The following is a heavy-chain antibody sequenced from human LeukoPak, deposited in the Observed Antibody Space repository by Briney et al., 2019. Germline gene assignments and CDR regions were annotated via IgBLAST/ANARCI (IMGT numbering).Heavy chain of an antibody. Sequence: APVKASCKVSGYTLTELSMHWVRQAPGKGLGWIGGFEPEDGETIYTQKFQGRVTMTEDTSTDTAYMELSSLRSEDTAVYYCATYYYDSSGEAFIDYWGQGTLVTVSS. CDR3: ATYYYDSSGEAFIDY. D-gene: IGHD3-22*01. CDR2: FEPEDGET. CDR1: GYTLTELS. V-gene: IGHV1-24*01. J-gene: IGHJ4*02.